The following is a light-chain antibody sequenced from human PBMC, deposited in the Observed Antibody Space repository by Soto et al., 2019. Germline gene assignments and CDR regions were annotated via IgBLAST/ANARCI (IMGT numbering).Light chain of an antibody. CDR2: AAS. Sequence: DIQMTQSPSSLSASVGDRVSITCRASQSIRTFLNWYQQKPGKAPNLLIYAASSLQSGVPSRFSGSGSGTDFTLTITSLQPEDFATYYCQHSYSIPYTFGQGTKLEIK. J-gene: IGKJ2*01. CDR3: QHSYSIPYT. CDR1: QSIRTF. V-gene: IGKV1-39*01.